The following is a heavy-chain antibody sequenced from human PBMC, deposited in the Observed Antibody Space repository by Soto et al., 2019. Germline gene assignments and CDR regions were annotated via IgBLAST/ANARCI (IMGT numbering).Heavy chain of an antibody. CDR1: GGSFSDYY. CDR2: IKHRGST. V-gene: IGHV4-34*01. J-gene: IGHJ4*02. Sequence: QVQLQQWGAGLLKPSETLSLTCAVYGGSFSDYYWSWIRQPPGKGLEWIGEIKHRGSTKYNPSLKSRVTISVDTSKNQFSLILSSVTAADTAVYYCARGPSPSGDYWGQGTLVTVSS. CDR3: ARGPSPSGDY. D-gene: IGHD3-10*01.